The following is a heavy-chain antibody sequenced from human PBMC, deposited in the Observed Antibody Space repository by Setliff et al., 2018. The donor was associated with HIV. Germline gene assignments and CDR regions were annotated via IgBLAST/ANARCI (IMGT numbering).Heavy chain of an antibody. J-gene: IGHJ3*02. Sequence: SETLSLTCTVFGGSISERGFYWDWIRQSPGTGLEWIGSLHSDGTTYDNASLRSRLTMSVDTSKNQFSLRLTSVTAADTAIYYSVRMFNKCDSGFYYRGLDIWGQGTVVTVSS. D-gene: IGHD3-22*01. CDR1: GGSISERGFY. V-gene: IGHV4-39*01. CDR3: VRMFNKCDSGFYYRGLDI. CDR2: LHSDGTT.